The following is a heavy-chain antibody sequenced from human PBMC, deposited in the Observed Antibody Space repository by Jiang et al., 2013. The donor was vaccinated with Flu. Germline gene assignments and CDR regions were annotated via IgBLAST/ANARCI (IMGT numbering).Heavy chain of an antibody. Sequence: GPGLVKPSETLSLTCNVLGGSITSFYWSWIRQTPGKELEWIGYVYYTGSTNYNPSLRSRVTMSVDTSKNRFSLRLTSVTAADTAVYYCARGLRLEQWLFPLDLWGHGTLVTVSS. CDR3: ARGLRLEQWLFPLDL. CDR2: VYYTGST. V-gene: IGHV4-59*01. D-gene: IGHD6-19*01. CDR1: GGSITSFY. J-gene: IGHJ4*01.